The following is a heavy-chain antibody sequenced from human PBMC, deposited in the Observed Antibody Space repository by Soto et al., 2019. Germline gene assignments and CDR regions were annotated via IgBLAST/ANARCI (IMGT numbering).Heavy chain of an antibody. V-gene: IGHV4-4*02. Sequence: SETLSLTCAVSGGSISSSNWWSWVRQPPGKGLEWIGEIYHSGSTNYNPSLKSRVTISVDKSKNQFSLKLSSVTAADTAVYYCARDGGGWYNFPAGAASYSWFDPWGQGTLVTVSS. J-gene: IGHJ5*02. D-gene: IGHD6-19*01. CDR2: IYHSGST. CDR1: GGSISSSNW. CDR3: ARDGGGWYNFPAGAASYSWFDP.